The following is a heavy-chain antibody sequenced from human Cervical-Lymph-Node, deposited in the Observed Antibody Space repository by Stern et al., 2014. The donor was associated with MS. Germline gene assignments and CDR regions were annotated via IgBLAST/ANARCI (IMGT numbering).Heavy chain of an antibody. Sequence: VQLVESGAEVKKPGSSMNVSCKTSGGTFSSSYAMTWMRQAPGQRLEWMGRIIPILGLANYAQKFQGRVTITADTSTSTTYMELSSLRSEDTAVYYCARGVVSNRAAATLHNLFDPWGQGTLVTVSS. D-gene: IGHD2-15*01. CDR2: IIPILGLA. J-gene: IGHJ5*02. V-gene: IGHV1-69*09. CDR3: ARGVVSNRAAATLHNLFDP. CDR1: GGTFSSSYA.